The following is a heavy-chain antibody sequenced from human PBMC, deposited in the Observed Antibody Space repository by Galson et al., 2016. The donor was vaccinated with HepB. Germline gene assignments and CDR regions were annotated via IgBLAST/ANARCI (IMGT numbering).Heavy chain of an antibody. CDR2: ICSSGTFI. D-gene: IGHD3-10*01. Sequence: SLRLSCAASGFSFSSYTMDWVRQSPGKGLEWIASICSSGTFIYYAGSLKGRFTISRDNAKSSLYLQMNVLRAEDTAVYYCAREPYGSRGRFDFWGPGTLVTVSS. CDR1: GFSFSSYT. V-gene: IGHV3-21*01. CDR3: AREPYGSRGRFDF. J-gene: IGHJ4*02.